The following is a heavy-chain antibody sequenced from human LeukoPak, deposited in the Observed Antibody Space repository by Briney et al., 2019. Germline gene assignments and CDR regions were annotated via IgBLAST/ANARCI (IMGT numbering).Heavy chain of an antibody. CDR2: IWYDGSNK. CDR3: AKDTYYDSSGCFDI. CDR1: GFTFSSYG. J-gene: IGHJ3*02. V-gene: IGHV3-33*06. D-gene: IGHD3-22*01. Sequence: PGGSLRLSCAASGFTFSSYGMHWVRQAPGKGLEWVAVIWYDGSNKYYADSVKGRFTISRDNSKNTLYLQMNSLRAEDTAVYYCAKDTYYDSSGCFDIWGQGTMVTVSS.